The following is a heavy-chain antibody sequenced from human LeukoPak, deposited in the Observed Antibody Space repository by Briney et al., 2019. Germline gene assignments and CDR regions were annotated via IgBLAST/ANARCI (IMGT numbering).Heavy chain of an antibody. J-gene: IGHJ4*02. CDR1: GFTFSSYA. CDR2: ISGSGGST. V-gene: IGHV3-23*01. Sequence: GGSLRPSCAASGFTFSSYAMSWVRQAPGKGLEWVSAISGSGGSTYYADSVKGRFTISRDNSKNTLYLQMNSLRAEDTAVYYCAKDRSELRITIFGVVPYYFDYWGQGTLVTVSS. D-gene: IGHD3-3*01. CDR3: AKDRSELRITIFGVVPYYFDY.